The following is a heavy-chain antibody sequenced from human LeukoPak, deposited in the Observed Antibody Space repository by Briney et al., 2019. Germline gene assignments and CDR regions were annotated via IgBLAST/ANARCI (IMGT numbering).Heavy chain of an antibody. CDR3: ARVFEV. CDR2: ISSRSSTI. V-gene: IGHV3-48*03. CDR1: GFTFSDYE. J-gene: IGHJ2*01. Sequence: PGGSLRLSCAASGFTFSDYEMNWVRQAPGKGLERVSYISSRSSTIYYADSVKGRFTIFRDNAKNSLFLQMSSLRAEDTALYYCARVFEVWGRGTLVTVSS.